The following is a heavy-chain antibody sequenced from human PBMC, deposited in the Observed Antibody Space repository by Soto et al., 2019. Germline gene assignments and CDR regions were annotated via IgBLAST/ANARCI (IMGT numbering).Heavy chain of an antibody. CDR1: GFTFSIYS. CDR2: ISSSSSYI. D-gene: IGHD2-21*01. CDR3: ARLVGIGFDY. J-gene: IGHJ4*02. Sequence: SLRRSFAASGFTFSIYSMNWVRQAPGKGLEWVSSISSSSSYIYYADSVKGRFTISRDNAKNSLYLQMNSLRAEDTAVYYCARLVGIGFDYWGQGTLVTVSS. V-gene: IGHV3-21*01.